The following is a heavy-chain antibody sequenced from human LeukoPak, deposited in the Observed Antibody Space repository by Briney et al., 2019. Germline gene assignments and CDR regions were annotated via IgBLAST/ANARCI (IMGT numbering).Heavy chain of an antibody. D-gene: IGHD2-21*02. J-gene: IGHJ3*02. Sequence: SQTLSLTCAVSGGSISSGGYAWSWIRQPPGKGLEWIGYIYHSGSTYYNPSIKSRVTISVDRSKNQFSLKLSSVTAADTAVYYCARGLDAFDIWGQGTMVTVSS. V-gene: IGHV4-30-2*01. CDR3: ARGLDAFDI. CDR2: IYHSGST. CDR1: GGSISSGGYA.